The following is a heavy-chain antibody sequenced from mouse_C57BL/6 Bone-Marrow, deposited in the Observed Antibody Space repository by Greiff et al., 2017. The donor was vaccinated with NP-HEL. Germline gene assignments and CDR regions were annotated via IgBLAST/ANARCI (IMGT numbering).Heavy chain of an antibody. V-gene: IGHV1-11*01. CDR3: GRDGSSHVFAY. J-gene: IGHJ3*01. CDR1: GYTFTDHI. Sequence: LMESGAELASPGASVTLSCKASGYTFTDHIMNWVKKRPGQGLEWIGRIYPVSGETNYNQKFMGKATFALDRSSSTVYMVLNSLSSEDPAVYYCGRDGSSHVFAYWGQGTLVTVSA. CDR2: IYPVSGET. D-gene: IGHD1-1*01.